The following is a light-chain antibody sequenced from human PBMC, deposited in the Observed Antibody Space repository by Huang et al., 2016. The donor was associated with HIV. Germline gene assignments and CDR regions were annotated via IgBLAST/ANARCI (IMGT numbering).Light chain of an antibody. J-gene: IGKJ3*01. V-gene: IGKV2-30*01. CDR3: MQGTHWPPT. CDR2: KVS. CDR1: QSLVYSDGNTY. Sequence: DVVMTQSPLSLPVTLGQPASISCRSNQSLVYSDGNTYLNWFQQRPGQSPRRLIYKVSNRDSGVPDRCSGSGSGTNFTLKISRMEAEDVGIYYCMQGTHWPPTFGPGTTVDL.